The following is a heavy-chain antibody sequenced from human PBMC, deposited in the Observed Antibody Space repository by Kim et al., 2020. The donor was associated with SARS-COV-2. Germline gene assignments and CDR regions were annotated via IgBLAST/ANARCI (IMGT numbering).Heavy chain of an antibody. J-gene: IGHJ5*02. D-gene: IGHD6-13*01. Sequence: SETLSLTCTVSGGSISSGGYYWSWIRQHPGKGLEWIGYIYYSGSTYYNPSLKSRVTISVDTSKNQFSLKLSSVTAADTAMYYCARRDKAAAGGHNRFDPWGQGTLVTVSS. V-gene: IGHV4-31*03. CDR3: ARRDKAAAGGHNRFDP. CDR2: IYYSGST. CDR1: GGSISSGGYY.